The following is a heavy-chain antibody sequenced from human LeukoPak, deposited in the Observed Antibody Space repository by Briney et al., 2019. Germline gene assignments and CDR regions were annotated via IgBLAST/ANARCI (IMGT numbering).Heavy chain of an antibody. CDR2: INHSGST. CDR3: ARSQGNYYDSSGYYS. Sequence: SETLSLTCAVYGGSFSGYYWSWIRQPPGKGLEWIGEINHSGSTNYNPSLKSRVTISVDTSKNQFSLKLSSVTAADTAVYYCARSQGNYYDSSGYYSCGQGTLVTVSS. CDR1: GGSFSGYY. D-gene: IGHD3-22*01. V-gene: IGHV4-34*01. J-gene: IGHJ4*02.